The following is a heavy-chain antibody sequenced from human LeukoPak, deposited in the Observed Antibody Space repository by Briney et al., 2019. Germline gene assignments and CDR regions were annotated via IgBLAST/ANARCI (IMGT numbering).Heavy chain of an antibody. V-gene: IGHV1-69*04. CDR1: GGTFSSDA. Sequence: EASVKVSCKASGGTFSSDAISWVRQAPRQGLEWMGRIIPILGIANYAQKFQGRVTITADKSTSTAYMELSSLRSEDTAVYYCARDPSPQYCGGGCYSDIWDYWGQGTLVAVSS. CDR2: IIPILGIA. D-gene: IGHD2-21*02. J-gene: IGHJ4*02. CDR3: ARDPSPQYCGGGCYSDIWDY.